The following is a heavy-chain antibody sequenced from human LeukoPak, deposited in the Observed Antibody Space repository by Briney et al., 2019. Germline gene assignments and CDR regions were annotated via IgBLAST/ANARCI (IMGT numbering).Heavy chain of an antibody. CDR3: ATTTGGKNLDY. D-gene: IGHD1-1*01. V-gene: IGHV3-23*01. CDR2: ISGSGGST. Sequence: GGSLRLSCAASGFTFSSYAMSWVRQAPGKGLEWVSAISGSGGSTDYAGFVKGRFSISRDNSKNTLYLQMNSLRAEDTAVYHCATTTGGKNLDYWGQGTLVTVSS. J-gene: IGHJ4*02. CDR1: GFTFSSYA.